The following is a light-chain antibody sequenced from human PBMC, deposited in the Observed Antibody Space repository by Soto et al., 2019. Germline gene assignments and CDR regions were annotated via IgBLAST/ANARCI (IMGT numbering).Light chain of an antibody. CDR2: EGT. Sequence: QSALTQPASVSGSPGQSITISCTGSSSDIGNYNLVSWYQHHPGKAPKLMIFEGTKRPSGVSNRFSGSKSGNTASLTISGLQAEDEADYSCSSYAGSNTYVFGTGTKVTVL. CDR3: SSYAGSNTYV. J-gene: IGLJ1*01. V-gene: IGLV2-23*01. CDR1: SSDIGNYNL.